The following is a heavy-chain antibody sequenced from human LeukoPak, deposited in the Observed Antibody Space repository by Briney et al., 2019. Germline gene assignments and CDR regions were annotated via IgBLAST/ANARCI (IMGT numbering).Heavy chain of an antibody. CDR3: AKDAAGPEY. V-gene: IGHV3-23*01. D-gene: IGHD6-13*01. CDR1: GLTFSSYS. CDR2: ISASGGDT. Sequence: GGSLRLSCVVSGLTFSSYSMSWVRQAPGKGLDWVSGISASGGDTWYPDSGKGRFTISRDNSKNTLFLQMSSLRVEDTAMYHCAKDAAGPEYWGQGTLATVSS. J-gene: IGHJ4*02.